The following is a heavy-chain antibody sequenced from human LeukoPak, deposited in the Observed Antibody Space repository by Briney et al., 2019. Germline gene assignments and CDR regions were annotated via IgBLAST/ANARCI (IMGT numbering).Heavy chain of an antibody. Sequence: KPSETLSLTCAVSGVSFDDYYRSRVRQTPGKGLEWIGEINHSGYTNDSPSLKSRVTLSIDTSRKQFSLNLRSVTVADTGIYYCTRMTAGHDYWGQGTLVTVSS. J-gene: IGHJ4*02. D-gene: IGHD2-21*02. CDR1: GVSFDDYY. CDR3: TRMTAGHDY. CDR2: INHSGYT. V-gene: IGHV4-34*01.